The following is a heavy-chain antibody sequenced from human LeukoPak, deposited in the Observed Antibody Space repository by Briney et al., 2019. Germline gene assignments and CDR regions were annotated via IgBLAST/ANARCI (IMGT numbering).Heavy chain of an antibody. D-gene: IGHD4-17*01. CDR2: ISAYNGNT. Sequence: GASVKVSCKASGYTFTSYGISWVRQAPGQGLEWMGWISAYNGNTNYAQKLQGRVTMTRNTSISTAYMELSSLRSEDTAVYYCAVVGDYGAYFDYWGQGTLVTASS. CDR3: AVVGDYGAYFDY. J-gene: IGHJ4*02. V-gene: IGHV1-18*01. CDR1: GYTFTSYG.